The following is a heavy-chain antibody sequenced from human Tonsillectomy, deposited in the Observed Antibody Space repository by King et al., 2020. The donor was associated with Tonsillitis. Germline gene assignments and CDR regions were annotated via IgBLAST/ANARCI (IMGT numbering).Heavy chain of an antibody. J-gene: IGHJ4*02. CDR1: GFTFSTYW. D-gene: IGHD3-10*01. CDR3: TRDHVGDLDY. V-gene: IGHV3-74*01. Sequence: VQLVESGGDLVQPGGSLRLSCAASGFTFSTYWMHWVRQAPGEGLVWVSLINSDGSGTSYADSGKGRFTISRDNAKNTLYLQMNSLRAEDTAVYYCTRDHVGDLDYWGRGTLVTVSS. CDR2: INSDGSGT.